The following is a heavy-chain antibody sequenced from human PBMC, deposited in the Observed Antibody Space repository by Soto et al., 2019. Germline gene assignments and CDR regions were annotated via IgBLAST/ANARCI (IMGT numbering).Heavy chain of an antibody. D-gene: IGHD3-22*01. CDR2: MNPNSGNT. J-gene: IGHJ5*02. CDR1: GYTFTSYD. CDR3: ARGFDYYDKIVWFDP. Sequence: ASVKVSCKASGYTFTSYDINWVRQATGQGLEWMGWMNPNSGNTGYAQKFQGRVTMTRNTSISTAYIELSSLRSEDTAVYYCARGFDYYDKIVWFDPWGQGTLVTVSS. V-gene: IGHV1-8*01.